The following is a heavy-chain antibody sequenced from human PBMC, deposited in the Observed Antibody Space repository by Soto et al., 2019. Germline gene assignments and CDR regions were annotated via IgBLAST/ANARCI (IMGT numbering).Heavy chain of an antibody. V-gene: IGHV3-30-3*01. D-gene: IGHD6-13*01. CDR1: GFTFSSYA. CDR3: ASDGVGSSWYNRPGASHFDY. J-gene: IGHJ4*02. Sequence: QVQLVESGGGVVQPGRSLRLSCAASGFTFSSYAMHWVRQAPGKGLEWVAVISYDGSNKYYADSVKGRFTISRDNSKNTLYLQMNSLRAEDTAVYYCASDGVGSSWYNRPGASHFDYWGQGTLVTVSS. CDR2: ISYDGSNK.